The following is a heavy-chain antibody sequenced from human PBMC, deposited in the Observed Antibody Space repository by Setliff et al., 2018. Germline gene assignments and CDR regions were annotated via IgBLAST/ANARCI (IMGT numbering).Heavy chain of an antibody. Sequence: SETLSLTCTVSGVSIRGFYWTWIRQSPKRGLEWLGYAFHTGKTDYNPSLMSRVIISIDMSRKQFSLKLSSVTAADTAMCFCARGGYNSRSGYSAYYYDYWGQGALVTVSS. CDR1: GVSIRGFY. CDR2: AFHTGKT. D-gene: IGHD3-3*01. V-gene: IGHV4-59*03. J-gene: IGHJ4*02. CDR3: ARGGYNSRSGYSAYYYDY.